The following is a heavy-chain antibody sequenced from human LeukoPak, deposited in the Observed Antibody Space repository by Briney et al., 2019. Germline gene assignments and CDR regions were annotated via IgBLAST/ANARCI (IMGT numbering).Heavy chain of an antibody. CDR1: GFTFSSYG. CDR3: AKVEPHGEGDYFDY. D-gene: IGHD4-17*01. V-gene: IGHV3-30*18. CDR2: ISYDGSNK. J-gene: IGHJ4*02. Sequence: GGSLRLSCAASGFTFSSYGMHWVRQAPGKGLEWVAVISYDGSNKYYADSVKGRFTISRDNSKNTLYLQMNSLRAEDTAVYYCAKVEPHGEGDYFDYWGQGTLVTVSS.